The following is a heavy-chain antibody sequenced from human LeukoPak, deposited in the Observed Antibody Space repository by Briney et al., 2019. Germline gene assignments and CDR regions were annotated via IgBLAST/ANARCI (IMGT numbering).Heavy chain of an antibody. CDR1: GYTFTSYD. V-gene: IGHV1-2*02. CDR2: INPNSGGT. Sequence: GASVKVSCKASGYTFTSYDINWVRQATGQGLEWMGWINPNSGGTNYAQKFQGRVTMTRDTSISTAYMELSRLRSDDTAVYYCARGREGFGELLGYWGQGTLVTVSS. CDR3: ARGREGFGELLGY. J-gene: IGHJ4*02. D-gene: IGHD3-10*01.